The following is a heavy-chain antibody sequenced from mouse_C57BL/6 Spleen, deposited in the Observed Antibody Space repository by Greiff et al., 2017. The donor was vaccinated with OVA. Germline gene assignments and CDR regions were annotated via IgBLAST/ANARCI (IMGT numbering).Heavy chain of an antibody. CDR3: ARSRGYGSSLFDY. CDR1: GFNIKNTY. CDR2: IDPANGNT. D-gene: IGHD1-1*01. J-gene: IGHJ2*01. Sequence: VQLQQSVAELVRPGASVKLSCTASGFNIKNTYMHWVKQRPEQGLEWIGRIDPANGNTKYAPKFQGKATITADPSSNTAYLQLSSLTSEDTAIYYCARSRGYGSSLFDYWGQGTTLTVSS. V-gene: IGHV14-3*01.